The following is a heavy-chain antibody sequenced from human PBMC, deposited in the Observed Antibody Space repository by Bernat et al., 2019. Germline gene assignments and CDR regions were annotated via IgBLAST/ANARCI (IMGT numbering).Heavy chain of an antibody. D-gene: IGHD1-26*01. CDR3: AKDRVRELWSNWFDP. Sequence: QVQLVESGGGVVQPGRSLRLSCAASGFTFSSYAIHWVRQAPGKGLEWVAVISYDGSNKYYADSVKGRFTISRDNSKNTLYLQMNSLRAEDTAVYYCAKDRVRELWSNWFDPWGQGTLVTVSS. CDR1: GFTFSSYA. CDR2: ISYDGSNK. J-gene: IGHJ5*02. V-gene: IGHV3-30*04.